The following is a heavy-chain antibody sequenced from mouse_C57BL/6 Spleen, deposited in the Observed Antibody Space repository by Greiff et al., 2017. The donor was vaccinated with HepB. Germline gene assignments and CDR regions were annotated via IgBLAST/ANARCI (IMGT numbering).Heavy chain of an antibody. CDR1: GYTFTSYW. Sequence: EVKVVESGTVLARPGASVKMSCKTSGYTFTSYWMHWVKQRPGQGLEWIGAIYPGNSDTSYNQKFKGKAKLTAVTSASTAYMELSSLTNEDSAVYYCTVADGYYDFDYWGQGTTLTVSS. D-gene: IGHD2-3*01. V-gene: IGHV1-5*01. CDR2: IYPGNSDT. CDR3: TVADGYYDFDY. J-gene: IGHJ2*01.